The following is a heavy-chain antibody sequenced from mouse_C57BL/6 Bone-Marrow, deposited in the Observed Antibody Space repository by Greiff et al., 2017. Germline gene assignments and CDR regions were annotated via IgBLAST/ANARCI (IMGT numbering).Heavy chain of an antibody. CDR2: ISYDGSN. CDR1: GYSITSGYY. V-gene: IGHV3-6*01. Sequence: ESGPGLVKPSQSLSLTCSVTGYSITSGYYWNWIRQFPGNKLEWMGYISYDGSNNYNPSLKNRISITRDTSKNQFFLKLNSVTTEDTATYYCARDRNWDTGSWFAYWGQGTLVTVSA. CDR3: ARDRNWDTGSWFAY. D-gene: IGHD4-1*02. J-gene: IGHJ3*01.